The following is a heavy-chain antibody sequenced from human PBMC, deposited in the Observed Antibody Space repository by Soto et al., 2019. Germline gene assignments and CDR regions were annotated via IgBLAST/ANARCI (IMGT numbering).Heavy chain of an antibody. CDR3: AKVPQGSGPYNWFDP. V-gene: IGHV3-23*01. CDR1: GFTFSSYA. CDR2: IRGSGGST. D-gene: IGHD2-8*02. Sequence: EVQLLESGGGLVQPGGSLRLSCAASGFTFSSYAMSWVRQAPGKGLEWVSAIRGSGGSTYYADSVTGRFTISRDNSKNTLYQQMNRLRAEDTAVYYCAKVPQGSGPYNWFDPWGQGTLVTVSS. J-gene: IGHJ5*02.